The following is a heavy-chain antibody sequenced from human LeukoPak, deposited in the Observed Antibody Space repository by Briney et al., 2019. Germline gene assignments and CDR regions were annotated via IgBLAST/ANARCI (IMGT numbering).Heavy chain of an antibody. CDR2: ISSSSSYI. V-gene: IGHV3-21*01. D-gene: IGHD2-2*01. Sequence: GGSLRLSCAASGFTFSSYSMNWVRQAPGKGLEWVSSISSSSSYIYYADSVKGRFTIPRDNAKNSLYLQMNSLRAEDTAVYYCARSTNIVVVPAAIYWGQGTLVTVSS. CDR3: ARSTNIVVVPAAIY. CDR1: GFTFSSYS. J-gene: IGHJ4*02.